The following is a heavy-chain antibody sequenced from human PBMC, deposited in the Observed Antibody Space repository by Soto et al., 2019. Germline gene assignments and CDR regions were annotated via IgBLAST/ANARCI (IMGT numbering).Heavy chain of an antibody. Sequence: SETLSLTCTVSGGSISSGGYYWSWIRQHPGKGLEWIGYIYYSGSTYYNPSLKSRVTISVDTSKNQFSLKLSSVTAADMAVYYCARDRILPGYYDSSVLDYWGQGTLVTVS. CDR1: GGSISSGGYY. CDR3: ARDRILPGYYDSSVLDY. V-gene: IGHV4-31*03. CDR2: IYYSGST. J-gene: IGHJ4*02. D-gene: IGHD3-22*01.